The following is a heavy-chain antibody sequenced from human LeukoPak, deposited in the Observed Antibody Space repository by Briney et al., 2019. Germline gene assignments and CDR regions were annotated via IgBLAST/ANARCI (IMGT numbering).Heavy chain of an antibody. V-gene: IGHV3-11*01. D-gene: IGHD6-13*01. CDR3: ARDRARYSSSWYWFDP. Sequence: GGSLRLSCAASGFTFSDYYMSWIRQAPGKGLEWVSYISSSGSTIYYADAVKGRFTISRDNAKNSLYLQMNSLRAEDTAVYYCARDRARYSSSWYWFDPWGQGTLVTVSS. CDR1: GFTFSDYY. CDR2: ISSSGSTI. J-gene: IGHJ5*02.